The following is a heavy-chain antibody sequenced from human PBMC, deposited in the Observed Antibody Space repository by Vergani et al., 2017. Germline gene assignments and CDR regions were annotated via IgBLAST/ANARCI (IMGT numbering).Heavy chain of an antibody. D-gene: IGHD3-22*01. CDR1: GYSFTSYW. CDR3: AGGGWSYYDSSGCYCAPGGWLNR. Sequence: EVQLVQSGAEVKKPGESLRISCKGSGYSFTSYWISWVRQMPGKGLEWMGRIDPSDSYTNYSPSFQGHVTISADKSISTAYLQWSSLKASDTAMYYCAGGGWSYYDSSGCYCAPGGWLNRWGEGTLVTVSS. J-gene: IGHJ1*01. CDR2: IDPSDSYT. V-gene: IGHV5-10-1*03.